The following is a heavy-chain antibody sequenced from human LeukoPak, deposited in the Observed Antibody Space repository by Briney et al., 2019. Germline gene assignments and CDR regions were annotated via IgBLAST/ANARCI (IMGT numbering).Heavy chain of an antibody. V-gene: IGHV1-69*04. CDR2: IIPILGIA. CDR3: ARDLTAVAGPPLALHGMDV. D-gene: IGHD6-19*01. Sequence: ASVKVSCKASGGTFSSYTISWVRQAPGQGLEWMGRIIPILGIANYAQKLQGRVTITADKSTSTAYMELSSLRSEDTAVYYCARDLTAVAGPPLALHGMDVWGQGTTVTVSS. CDR1: GGTFSSYT. J-gene: IGHJ6*02.